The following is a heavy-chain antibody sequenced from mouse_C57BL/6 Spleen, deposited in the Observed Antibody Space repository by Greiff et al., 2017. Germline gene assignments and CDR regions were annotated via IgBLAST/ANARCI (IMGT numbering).Heavy chain of an antibody. CDR3: ARGGVSSRYAMDY. CDR1: GYTFTNYW. Sequence: QVQLQQSGAELVRPGTSVKMSCKASGYTFTNYWIGWAKQRPGHGLEWIGDIYPGGGYTNYNEKFKGKATLTADKSSSTAYMQFSSLTSEDSAIYDCARGGVSSRYAMDYWGQGTSVTVSS. J-gene: IGHJ4*01. CDR2: IYPGGGYT. V-gene: IGHV1-63*01. D-gene: IGHD1-1*01.